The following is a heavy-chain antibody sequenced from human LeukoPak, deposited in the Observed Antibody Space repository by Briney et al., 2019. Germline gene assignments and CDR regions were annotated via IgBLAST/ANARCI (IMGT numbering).Heavy chain of an antibody. J-gene: IGHJ5*02. D-gene: IGHD6-6*01. V-gene: IGHV4-59*01. CDR1: GGSISSYY. Sequence: SETLSLTCTVSGGSISSYYWSWIRQPPGKGLEWIGYIYYSGSTNYNPSLKSRVTISVDTSRNQFSLKLSSVTAADTAVYYCARGEYSSSSPWFDPWGQGTLVTVSS. CDR3: ARGEYSSSSPWFDP. CDR2: IYYSGST.